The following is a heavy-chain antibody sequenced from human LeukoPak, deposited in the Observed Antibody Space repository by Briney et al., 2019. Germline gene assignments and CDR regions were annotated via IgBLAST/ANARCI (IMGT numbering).Heavy chain of an antibody. J-gene: IGHJ5*02. V-gene: IGHV4-59*12. D-gene: IGHD6-13*01. CDR3: ARDGVGSSWYWGFFDWFDP. Sequence: SETLSLTCTVSGGSISSYYWSWIRQPPGKGLEWIGYIYYSGSTNYKSSLKSRVTISVDTSKNQFSLKLSSVTAADTAVYYCARDGVGSSWYWGFFDWFDPWGQGTLVTVSS. CDR1: GGSISSYY. CDR2: IYYSGST.